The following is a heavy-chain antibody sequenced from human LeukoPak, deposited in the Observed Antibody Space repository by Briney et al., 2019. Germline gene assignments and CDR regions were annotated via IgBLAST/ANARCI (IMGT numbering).Heavy chain of an antibody. CDR1: GYSFTSYW. CDR2: IYPGDSDT. CDR3: ARVGCSSTSCSIFDY. D-gene: IGHD2-2*01. J-gene: IGHJ4*02. V-gene: IGHV5-51*01. Sequence: GESLKISCKGSGYSFTSYWIGRVRQMPGKGLEWMGIIYPGDSDTRYSPSFQGQVTISADKSISTAYLQWSSLKASDTAMYYCARVGCSSTSCSIFDYWGQGTLVTVSS.